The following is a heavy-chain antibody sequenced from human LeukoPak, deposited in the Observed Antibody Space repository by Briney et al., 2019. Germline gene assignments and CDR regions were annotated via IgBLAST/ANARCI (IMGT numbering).Heavy chain of an antibody. V-gene: IGHV4-38-2*02. CDR2: INHSGST. J-gene: IGHJ3*02. Sequence: SETLSLTCTVSGYSISSGYYWGWIRQPPGKGLEWIGEINHSGSTNSNPSLKSRVTIPVDTSKNQFSLKLRSVTAADTAVYYCARGRARGIRSAFDIWGQGTMVTVSS. D-gene: IGHD3-10*01. CDR3: ARGRARGIRSAFDI. CDR1: GYSISSGYY.